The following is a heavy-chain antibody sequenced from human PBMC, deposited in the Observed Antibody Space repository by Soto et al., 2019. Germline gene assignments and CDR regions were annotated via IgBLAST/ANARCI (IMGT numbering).Heavy chain of an antibody. J-gene: IGHJ6*02. CDR1: GFSLSTSGVG. Sequence: QITLKESGPTLVKPTQTLTLTCTFSGFSLSTSGVGVGWIRQPPGKALEWLALIYWDDDKRYSSSLKSRLTTTKDTSKNQVVLTRTNMDPVDTATYSCAHSYSSGPSSYRCAMYVWCQGTTITASS. D-gene: IGHD6-25*01. V-gene: IGHV2-5*02. CDR3: AHSYSSGPSSYRCAMYV. CDR2: IYWDDDK.